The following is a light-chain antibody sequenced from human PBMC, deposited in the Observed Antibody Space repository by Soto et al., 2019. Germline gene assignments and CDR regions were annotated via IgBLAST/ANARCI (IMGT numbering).Light chain of an antibody. Sequence: EIVLTQSPGTLSLSPGERATLSCRASQSVSSSYLAWYQQKPGQAPRLLIYGASSRATDIPDRFSGSGSGTDFTLTISRLEPEDFAAYYCQQYGSSPRTFGQGTKLEI. V-gene: IGKV3-20*01. CDR1: QSVSSSY. J-gene: IGKJ2*01. CDR3: QQYGSSPRT. CDR2: GAS.